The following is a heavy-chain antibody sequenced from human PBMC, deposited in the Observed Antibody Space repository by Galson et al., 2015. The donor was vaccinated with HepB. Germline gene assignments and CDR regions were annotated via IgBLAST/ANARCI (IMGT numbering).Heavy chain of an antibody. J-gene: IGHJ5*02. V-gene: IGHV1-3*01. CDR1: GYTFTSYA. CDR3: ARDHSPTNYDILTGYYTGWFDP. Sequence: SVKVSCKASGYTFTSYAMHWVRQAPGQRLEWMGWINAGNGNTKYSQKFQGRVTITRDTSASTAYMELSSLRSEDTAVYYCARDHSPTNYDILTGYYTGWFDPWGQGTLVTVSS. D-gene: IGHD3-9*01. CDR2: INAGNGNT.